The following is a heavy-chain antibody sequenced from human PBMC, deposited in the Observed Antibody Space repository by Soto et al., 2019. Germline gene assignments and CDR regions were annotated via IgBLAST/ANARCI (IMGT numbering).Heavy chain of an antibody. D-gene: IGHD3-10*01. CDR3: ARDRIGRITLNCFDP. CDR1: GFTFSSYS. J-gene: IGHJ5*02. V-gene: IGHV3-21*01. Sequence: EVQLVESGGGLVKPGGSLRLSCAASGFTFSSYSMNWVRQAPGKGLEWVSSISSSSSYIYYADSVKGRFTISRDNAKNSLYLQMNSLRAEDTAVYYCARDRIGRITLNCFDPWGQGTLVTVSS. CDR2: ISSSSSYI.